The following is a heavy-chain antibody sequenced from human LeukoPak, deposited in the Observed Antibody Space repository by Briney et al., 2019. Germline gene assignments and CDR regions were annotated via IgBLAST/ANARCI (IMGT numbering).Heavy chain of an antibody. CDR2: ISDSGDTT. D-gene: IGHD2-2*02. V-gene: IGHV3-23*01. CDR1: GFTFSSYA. Sequence: GGSLRLSCAASGFTFSSYAMSWVRQAPGKGLEWISAISDSGDTTEYADSVRGRFTVSRDNAKDTLYLQMNGLRVEDTAVYYCARPDCSSTSCYTLEFWGQGALVTVSS. CDR3: ARPDCSSTSCYTLEF. J-gene: IGHJ4*02.